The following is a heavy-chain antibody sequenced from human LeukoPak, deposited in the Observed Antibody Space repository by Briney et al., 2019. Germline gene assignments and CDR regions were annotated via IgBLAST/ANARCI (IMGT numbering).Heavy chain of an antibody. CDR2: IYYSGST. CDR3: AREHLWFGSGPIDY. V-gene: IGHV4-61*01. CDR1: GGSVSSGSYY. J-gene: IGHJ4*02. D-gene: IGHD3-10*01. Sequence: PSETLSLTCTVSGGSVSSGSYYWSWIRQPPGKGLEWIGYIYYSGSTNYNPSLKSRVTLSVDTSKNQFSLKLSSVTAANTAVYYCAREHLWFGSGPIDYWGQGTLVTVSS.